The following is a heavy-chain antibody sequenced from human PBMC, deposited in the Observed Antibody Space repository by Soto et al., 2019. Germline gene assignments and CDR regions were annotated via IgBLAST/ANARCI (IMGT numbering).Heavy chain of an antibody. Sequence: QVQLVQSGAAVKKPGSSVKVSCKASGGTFSSYTISWVRQAPGQGLEWMGRIIPILGIANYAQKFQGRVTITADKSTSTAYMELSSLRSEDTAVYYCASVGSGSPGLLFNYGMDVWGQGTTVTVSS. D-gene: IGHD1-26*01. J-gene: IGHJ6*02. V-gene: IGHV1-69*02. CDR3: ASVGSGSPGLLFNYGMDV. CDR1: GGTFSSYT. CDR2: IIPILGIA.